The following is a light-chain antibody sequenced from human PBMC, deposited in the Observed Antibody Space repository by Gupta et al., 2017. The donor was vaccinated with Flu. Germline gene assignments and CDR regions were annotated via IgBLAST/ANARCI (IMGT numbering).Light chain of an antibody. CDR3: KAWDSSTSV. V-gene: IGLV3-9*01. Sequence: ALGQTARLTCGGDSIGSRSVNWHQPKEGPALILCSYRDSNRPPGIPDRVSASNSTNTVTITITGAHGGDDYYYHSKAWDSSTSVFGGGTKLTVL. CDR2: RDS. CDR1: SIGSRS. J-gene: IGLJ2*01.